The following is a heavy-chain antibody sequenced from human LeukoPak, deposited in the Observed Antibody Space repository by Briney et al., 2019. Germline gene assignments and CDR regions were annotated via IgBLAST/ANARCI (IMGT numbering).Heavy chain of an antibody. CDR2: ISGSGGST. Sequence: GGSLRLSCAASGFTFSSYAMSWVRQAPGKGLEWVSAISGSGGSTYYADSVKGRFTISRDNSKNTLYLQMNSLRAEDTAVYYCAKGMTTVTFYYYYYMDVWRKGTTVTVSS. J-gene: IGHJ6*03. V-gene: IGHV3-23*01. CDR1: GFTFSSYA. D-gene: IGHD4-17*01. CDR3: AKGMTTVTFYYYYYMDV.